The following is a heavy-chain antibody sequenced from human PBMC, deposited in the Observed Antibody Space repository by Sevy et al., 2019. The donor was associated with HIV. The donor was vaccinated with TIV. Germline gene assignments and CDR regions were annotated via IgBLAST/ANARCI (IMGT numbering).Heavy chain of an antibody. D-gene: IGHD2-15*01. CDR2: IYPGDSDT. V-gene: IGHV5-51*01. CDR3: SIHLEPCYKVVAATSFDY. CDR1: GYSFTSYW. Sequence: GESLKISCKGSGYSFTSYWIGWVRQMPGKGLEWMGIIYPGDSDTRYSPSFQGQVTISADKSISTAYLQWSSLKASDTAMNYCSIHLEPCYKVVAATSFDYWGQGTLVTVSS. J-gene: IGHJ4*02.